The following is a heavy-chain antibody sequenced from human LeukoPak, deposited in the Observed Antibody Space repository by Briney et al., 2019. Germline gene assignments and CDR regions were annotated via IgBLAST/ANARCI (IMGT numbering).Heavy chain of an antibody. Sequence: PGGSLRLSCAASGFTFSSYAMSWVRQAPGKGLEWVSGTSGSGGNTYYADSVKGRFTISRDNSKNTLYLQMNSLRAEDTAVYYCAKGGSGSPFDHWGQGTQVTVSS. CDR2: TSGSGGNT. CDR3: AKGGSGSPFDH. CDR1: GFTFSSYA. V-gene: IGHV3-23*01. J-gene: IGHJ4*02. D-gene: IGHD3-10*01.